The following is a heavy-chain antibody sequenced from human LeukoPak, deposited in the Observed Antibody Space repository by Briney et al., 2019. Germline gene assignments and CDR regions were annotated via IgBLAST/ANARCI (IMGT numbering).Heavy chain of an antibody. J-gene: IGHJ5*02. Sequence: PGGTLRLSCAASGFTFSSYAMHWVRQAPGKGLEWVAVISYDGSNKYYADSVKGRFTISRDNSKNTLYLQMNSLRAEDTAVYYCARESAKRWLQSPERNWFDPWGQGTLVTVSS. CDR3: ARESAKRWLQSPERNWFDP. CDR1: GFTFSSYA. CDR2: ISYDGSNK. V-gene: IGHV3-30*04. D-gene: IGHD5-24*01.